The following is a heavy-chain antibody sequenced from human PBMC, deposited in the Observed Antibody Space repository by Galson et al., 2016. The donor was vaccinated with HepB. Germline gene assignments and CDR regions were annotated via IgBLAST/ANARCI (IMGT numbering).Heavy chain of an antibody. D-gene: IGHD6-19*01. J-gene: IGHJ4*02. CDR2: TCYRFSWDN. CDR3: ASSRDSSGWFLFDF. Sequence: CAISGDSVSSNAAAWSWIRQSPSRGLEWLGRTCYRFSWDNEYAVSVKGRISIDADTSKNQFSLQLNSVTPEDTAVYYCASSRDSSGWFLFDFWGQGILVTVSS. CDR1: GDSVSSNAAA. V-gene: IGHV6-1*01.